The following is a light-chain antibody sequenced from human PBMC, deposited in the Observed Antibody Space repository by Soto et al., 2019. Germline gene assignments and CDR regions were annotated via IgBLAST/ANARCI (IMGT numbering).Light chain of an antibody. CDR1: SNDVGGYNY. V-gene: IGLV2-14*01. Sequence: QSALTQPASVSVSPGHSITISCTGTSNDVGGYNYVSWFQQHPGKAPKLLIFEVSNRPSGVSNRFSGSKSGNTASLTISGLQAEDEADYYCSSFTSTSTFVFGTGTKVTVL. CDR2: EVS. CDR3: SSFTSTSTFV. J-gene: IGLJ1*01.